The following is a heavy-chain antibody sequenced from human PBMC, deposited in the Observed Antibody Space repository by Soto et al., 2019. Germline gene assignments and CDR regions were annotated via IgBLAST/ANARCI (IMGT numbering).Heavy chain of an antibody. CDR3: ARAYCSSTSCYFPWDYYYMDV. Sequence: GGSLRLSCAASGFTFSDYYMSWIRQAPGKGLEWVSYISSSGSTIYYADSVKGRFTISRDNAKNSLYLQMNSLRAEDTAVYYCARAYCSSTSCYFPWDYYYMDVWGKGTTVTVSS. V-gene: IGHV3-11*01. CDR1: GFTFSDYY. CDR2: ISSSGSTI. J-gene: IGHJ6*03. D-gene: IGHD2-2*01.